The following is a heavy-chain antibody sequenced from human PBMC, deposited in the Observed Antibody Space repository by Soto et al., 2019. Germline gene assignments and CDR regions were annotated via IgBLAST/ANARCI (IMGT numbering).Heavy chain of an antibody. D-gene: IGHD2-15*01. CDR2: IWYDGSNK. J-gene: IGHJ6*02. V-gene: IGHV3-33*01. CDR1: GFTFSSYG. Sequence: GELLRLSYAASGFTFSSYGMHWVRQAQGKRLEWVAVIWYDGSNKYYADFVKGRFTISRDNSKNTLYLQMNSLRAEDTAVYYSPRDVILGHCSGGNCQPYYYRMDVWVQG. CDR3: PRDVILGHCSGGNCQPYYYRMDV.